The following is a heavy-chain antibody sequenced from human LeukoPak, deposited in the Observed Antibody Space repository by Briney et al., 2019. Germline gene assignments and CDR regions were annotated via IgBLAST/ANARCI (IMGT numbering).Heavy chain of an antibody. CDR1: GYTFTSYG. D-gene: IGHD5-18*01. J-gene: IGHJ4*02. V-gene: IGHV1-18*01. CDR3: ARDRMDTGIYFDY. CDR2: ISTYNGNT. Sequence: GASVKVSCKASGYTFTSYGITWVRQAPGQGLEWMGWISTYNGNTNYAQKLQGRVTMTTDTSTTTAYMELRSLRSDDTAMYYCARDRMDTGIYFDYWGQGTPVTVSS.